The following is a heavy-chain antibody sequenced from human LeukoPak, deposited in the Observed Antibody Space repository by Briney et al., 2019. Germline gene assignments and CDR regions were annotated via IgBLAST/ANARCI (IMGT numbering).Heavy chain of an antibody. J-gene: IGHJ6*03. CDR3: ARSRAAARGYYYYYMDV. Sequence: SETLSLTCAVYGGSFSGYYWSWIRQPPGKGLEWIGEINHSGSTNYNLSLKSRVTISVDTSKNKFSLQQSSVTAADTAVYYFARSRAAARGYYYYYMDVWGKGTTVTVSS. V-gene: IGHV4-34*01. D-gene: IGHD6-13*01. CDR1: GGSFSGYY. CDR2: INHSGST.